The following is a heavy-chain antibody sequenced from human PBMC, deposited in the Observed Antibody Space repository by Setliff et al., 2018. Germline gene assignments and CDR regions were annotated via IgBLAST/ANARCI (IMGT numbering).Heavy chain of an antibody. CDR1: GGSISSGSYY. J-gene: IGHJ5*02. CDR3: ARDVRYYYGSGSYYNDWFDP. V-gene: IGHV4-61*02. D-gene: IGHD3-10*01. Sequence: PSETPSLTCTVSGGSISSGSYYWSWIRQPAGKGLEWIGRIYTSGSTNYNPSLKSRVTISVDTSKNQFSLKLSSVTAADTAVYYCARDVRYYYGSGSYYNDWFDPWGQGTLVTVSS. CDR2: IYTSGST.